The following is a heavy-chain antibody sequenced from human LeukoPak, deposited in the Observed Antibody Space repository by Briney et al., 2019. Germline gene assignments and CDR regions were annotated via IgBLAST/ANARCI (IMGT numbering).Heavy chain of an antibody. CDR1: GGSFSGYY. CDR3: ARVTFSGSLDC. V-gene: IGHV4-34*01. J-gene: IGHJ4*02. D-gene: IGHD3-10*01. CDR2: INHSGST. Sequence: PSETLSLTCAVYGGSFSGYYWSWIRQPPGKGLEWIGEINHSGSTNYNPSLKSRVTISVDTSKNQFSLKLSSVTAADTAVYYCARVTFSGSLDCWGQGTLVTVSS.